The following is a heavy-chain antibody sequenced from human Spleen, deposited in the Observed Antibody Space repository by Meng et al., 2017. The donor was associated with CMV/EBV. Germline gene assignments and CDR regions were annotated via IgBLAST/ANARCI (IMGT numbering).Heavy chain of an antibody. CDR1: GFTFSSYG. J-gene: IGHJ6*02. Sequence: GGSLRLSCAASGFTFSSYGMHWVRQAPGKGLEWVAFIRYDGSNKYYADSVKGRFTISRDNSKNTLYLQMNSLRAEDTAVYYCARYCSSTSCYGTNYYYGMDVWGQGTTVTVS. CDR2: IRYDGSNK. D-gene: IGHD2-2*01. V-gene: IGHV3-30*02. CDR3: ARYCSSTSCYGTNYYYGMDV.